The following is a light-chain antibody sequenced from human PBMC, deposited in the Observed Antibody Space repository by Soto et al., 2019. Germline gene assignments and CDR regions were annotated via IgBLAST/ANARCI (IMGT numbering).Light chain of an antibody. J-gene: IGLJ1*01. CDR3: QSYDSSLSGYV. CDR1: SSNIGAGYE. CDR2: ENN. V-gene: IGLV1-40*01. Sequence: QSVLTQPPSVSEAPGQRVTISCTGSSSNIGAGYEAHWYQQVPGTAPKLLIYENNNRPSGVPYRFSGSKSGTSASLAITGLHAEDEAEYYCQSYDSSLSGYVFVTGTKVTVL.